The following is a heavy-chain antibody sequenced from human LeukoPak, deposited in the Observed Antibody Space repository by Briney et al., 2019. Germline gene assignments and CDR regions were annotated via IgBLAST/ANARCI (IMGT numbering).Heavy chain of an antibody. Sequence: PGGSLRLSCAASGFTFSSYAMHWVRQAPGKGLEWVAVISYDGSNKYYADSVKGRFTISRDNSKNTLYLQMNSLRAEDTAVYYCAKGRRVVVVTATSSWGQGTLVTVSS. CDR2: ISYDGSNK. CDR1: GFTFSSYA. V-gene: IGHV3-30*04. J-gene: IGHJ4*02. CDR3: AKGRRVVVVTATSS. D-gene: IGHD2-21*02.